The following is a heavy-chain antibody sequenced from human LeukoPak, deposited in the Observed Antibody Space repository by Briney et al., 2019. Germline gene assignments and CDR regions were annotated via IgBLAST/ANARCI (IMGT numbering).Heavy chain of an antibody. CDR2: MNPNSGNT. CDR3: ARGRRVYYDFWSGLAQRKVYYFDY. CDR1: GYTFTSYD. V-gene: IGHV1-8*03. D-gene: IGHD3-3*01. J-gene: IGHJ4*02. Sequence: ASVKVSCKASGYTFTSYDINWVRQATGQGLEWMGWMNPNSGNTGYAQKFQGRVTITRNTSISTAYMELSSLRSEDTAVYYCARGRRVYYDFWSGLAQRKVYYFDYWGQGTLVTVSS.